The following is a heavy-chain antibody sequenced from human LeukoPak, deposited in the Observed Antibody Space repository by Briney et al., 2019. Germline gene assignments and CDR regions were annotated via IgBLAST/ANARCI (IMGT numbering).Heavy chain of an antibody. CDR2: LNPNSGNT. CDR1: GYTFTSYD. V-gene: IGHV1-8*01. J-gene: IGHJ4*02. CDR3: TSYRLVGDSGDATHY. Sequence: ASVKVSCKASGYTFTSYDVHWVRQATGQGLEWMGWLNPNSGNTGYSQKFQGRVTMTRNTSITTAYMELSSLRSEDTAVYYCTSYRLVGDSGDATHYWGQGTLVTVSS. D-gene: IGHD4-17*01.